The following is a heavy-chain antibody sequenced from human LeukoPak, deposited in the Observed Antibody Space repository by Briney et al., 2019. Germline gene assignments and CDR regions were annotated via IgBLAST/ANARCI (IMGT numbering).Heavy chain of an antibody. Sequence: GGSLRLSCAASGFTFSSYDMNWVRQAPGKGLEWVSYISSSSSTIYYADSVKGRLTISRDNAKNSLYLQMNSLRADDPAVYYCARDWAGGLFDYWGQGTLVTVSS. CDR2: ISSSSSTI. V-gene: IGHV3-48*01. D-gene: IGHD3-16*01. CDR3: ARDWAGGLFDY. CDR1: GFTFSSYD. J-gene: IGHJ4*02.